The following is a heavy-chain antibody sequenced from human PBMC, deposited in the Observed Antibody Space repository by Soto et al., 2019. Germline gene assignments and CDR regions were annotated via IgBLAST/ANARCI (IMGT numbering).Heavy chain of an antibody. D-gene: IGHD6-25*01. V-gene: IGHV3-53*01. CDR1: AFTFSSYW. CDR2: IDRAVTT. J-gene: IGHJ3*01. CDR3: ARDRSDSSRADSFDV. Sequence: GGSLRLSGVASAFTFSSYWLNWVRQAPGKGLEWIGVIDRAVTTHDAVSVKGRFTISRDDSKNTIYLQMSSLRAEDTAVYYCARDRSDSSRADSFDVWGQGTMVTVSS.